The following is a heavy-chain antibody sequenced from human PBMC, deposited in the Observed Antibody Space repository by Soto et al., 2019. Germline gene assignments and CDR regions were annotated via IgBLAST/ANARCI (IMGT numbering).Heavy chain of an antibody. Sequence: GGSLRLSCAASGFTFSSYAMHWVRQAPGKGLEWVAVISYDGSNKYYADSVKGRFTISRDNSKNTLYLQMNSLRAEDTAVYYCARDGNLYSSGWGGLFDYWGQGTLVTVSS. CDR3: ARDGNLYSSGWGGLFDY. CDR2: ISYDGSNK. CDR1: GFTFSSYA. D-gene: IGHD6-19*01. V-gene: IGHV3-30-3*01. J-gene: IGHJ4*02.